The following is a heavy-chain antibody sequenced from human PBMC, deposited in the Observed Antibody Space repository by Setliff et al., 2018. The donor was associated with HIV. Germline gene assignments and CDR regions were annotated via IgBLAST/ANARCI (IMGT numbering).Heavy chain of an antibody. CDR3: ARVGYYDTSFDY. Sequence: SGTLSLTCDVYGVSFSGYYWSWIRQLPGKGLEWIGKSNHSGSTNYNPSLKSRVTLSVDTSKNQFSLKLGSVTAADTAVYYCARVGYYDTSFDYWGQGTLVTVSS. CDR2: SNHSGST. J-gene: IGHJ4*02. CDR1: GVSFSGYY. V-gene: IGHV4-34*01. D-gene: IGHD3-22*01.